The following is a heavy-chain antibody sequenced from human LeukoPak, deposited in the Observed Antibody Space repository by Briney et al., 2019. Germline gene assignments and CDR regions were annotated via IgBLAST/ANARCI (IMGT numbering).Heavy chain of an antibody. Sequence: DSVKGRFTISRDNSKNTLHLQMNSLRAEDTAVYYCARGAYWFDPWGRGTLVTVSS. CDR3: ARGAYWFDP. J-gene: IGHJ5*02. V-gene: IGHV3-30*07.